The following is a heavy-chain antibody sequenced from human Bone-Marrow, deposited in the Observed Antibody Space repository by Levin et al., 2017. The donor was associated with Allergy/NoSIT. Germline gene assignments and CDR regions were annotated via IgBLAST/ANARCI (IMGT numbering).Heavy chain of an antibody. V-gene: IGHV4-31*03. D-gene: IGHD3-10*01. CDR2: VHHRGDT. CDR3: ARGSLTWVQGYYFDF. J-gene: IGHJ4*02. Sequence: PSETLSLTCTVSGDPMTSGNYYWTWIRQAPGKGLEWIGYVHHRGDTHYNPSLRSRLTILVATSQNQFSLRLTSVTAADTAFYCCARGSLTWVQGYYFDFWGQGSLVIVSS. CDR1: GDPMTSGNYY.